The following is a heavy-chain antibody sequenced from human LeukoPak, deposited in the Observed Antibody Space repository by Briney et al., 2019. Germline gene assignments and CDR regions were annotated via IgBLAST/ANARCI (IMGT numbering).Heavy chain of an antibody. V-gene: IGHV3-21*03. CDR1: GFTFSSYS. J-gene: IGHJ4*02. CDR3: SRDGSSRPY. Sequence: GGSLRLSCASSGFTFSSYSMNWVRQAPGKGLGWVSSISSSSSYIYYADSVKGRFTIYRETAMNSLYLQMNSVRAEDTAVYYCSRDGSSRPYWGQGTLVSVSS. D-gene: IGHD6-13*01. CDR2: ISSSSSYI.